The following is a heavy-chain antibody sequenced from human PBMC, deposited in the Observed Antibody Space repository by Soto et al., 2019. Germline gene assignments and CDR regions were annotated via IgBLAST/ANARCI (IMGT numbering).Heavy chain of an antibody. V-gene: IGHV3-13*04. CDR2: IGTAGDT. Sequence: EVQLVESGGGLVQPGGSLRLSCAASGFTFSSYDMHWVRQATGKGLEWVSAIGTAGDTYYPGSVKGRFTISRENAKNSLYLQMNSLRAGDTAVYYCARGSSSDAFDIWGQGTMVTVSS. J-gene: IGHJ3*02. CDR1: GFTFSSYD. CDR3: ARGSSSDAFDI. D-gene: IGHD6-13*01.